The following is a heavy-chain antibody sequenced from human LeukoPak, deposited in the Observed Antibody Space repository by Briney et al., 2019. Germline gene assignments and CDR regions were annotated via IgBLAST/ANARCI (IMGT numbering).Heavy chain of an antibody. J-gene: IGHJ6*03. Sequence: PSETLSLTCTVSGGSISNYYWTWIRQPPGKGLEWIGFISYSGNTNYNPSLKSRVTISVDTSKNQFSLKLSSVTAADTAVYYCARSSYYSDSSGYSYYSYYYMDVWGKGTTVTVSS. CDR3: ARSSYYSDSSGYSYYSYYYMDV. V-gene: IGHV4-59*01. D-gene: IGHD3-22*01. CDR1: GGSISNYY. CDR2: ISYSGNT.